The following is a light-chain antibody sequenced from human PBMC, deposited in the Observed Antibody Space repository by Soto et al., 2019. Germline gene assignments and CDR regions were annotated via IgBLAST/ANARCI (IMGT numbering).Light chain of an antibody. J-gene: IGKJ3*01. CDR1: QNISIF. CDR3: QQSYRTLFT. V-gene: IGKV1-39*01. Sequence: DIQMTQSPSSLSASVGDRVTITCRASQNISIFLNWYQQKPGKAPKLLIYTASDLESGVPSRISGGGSGTEFTLSISSLQPEDFATYYCQQSYRTLFTFGHGTKVDIK. CDR2: TAS.